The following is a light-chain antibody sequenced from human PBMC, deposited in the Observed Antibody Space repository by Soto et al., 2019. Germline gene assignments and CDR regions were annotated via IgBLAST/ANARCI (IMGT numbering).Light chain of an antibody. J-gene: IGKJ1*01. V-gene: IGKV3-15*01. CDR2: DAS. CDR3: HQYNNWPQT. Sequence: MTQSPDTLSVSPGERATLSCRASKSVGTNLAWYQQKPGQAPRLLIYDASKRATDVPDRFSGAGSGTEFTLTISSLQSEDFAVYHCHQYNNWPQTFGQGTKVDIK. CDR1: KSVGTN.